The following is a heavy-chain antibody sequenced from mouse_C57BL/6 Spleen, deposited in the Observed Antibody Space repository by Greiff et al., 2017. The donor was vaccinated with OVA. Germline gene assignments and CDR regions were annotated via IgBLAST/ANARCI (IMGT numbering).Heavy chain of an antibody. CDR1: GYTFTSYG. D-gene: IGHD1-1*01. CDR2: IYPRSGNT. CDR3: ARIYGSSYDWYFDV. V-gene: IGHV1-81*01. J-gene: IGHJ1*03. Sequence: VQRVESGAELARPGASVKLSCKASGYTFTSYGISWVKQRTGQGLEWIGEIYPRSGNTYYNEKFKGKATLTADKSSSTAYMELRSLTSEDSAVYFCARIYGSSYDWYFDVWGTGTTVTVSS.